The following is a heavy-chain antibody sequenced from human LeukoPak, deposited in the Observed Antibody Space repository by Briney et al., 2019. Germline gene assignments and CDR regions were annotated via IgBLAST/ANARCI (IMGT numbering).Heavy chain of an antibody. CDR3: ARDRGDYDFWSGYSQTDAFDI. CDR1: GGSISSYY. Sequence: PSETLSLTCTVSGGSISSYYWSWIRQPPGKGLEWIGYIYYSGSTNYNPSLKSRVTISVDTSKNQFSLKLSSVTAADTAVYYCARDRGDYDFWSGYSQTDAFDIWGQGTMVTVSS. D-gene: IGHD3-3*01. V-gene: IGHV4-59*01. CDR2: IYYSGST. J-gene: IGHJ3*02.